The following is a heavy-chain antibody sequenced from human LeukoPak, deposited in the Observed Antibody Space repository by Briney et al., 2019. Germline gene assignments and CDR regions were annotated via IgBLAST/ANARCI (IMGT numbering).Heavy chain of an antibody. CDR2: ISGGGGAI. J-gene: IGHJ3*02. Sequence: GGSLRLSCVASEFTLSAYYMTWIRQAPGKGLEWVSSISGGGGAIYYSDSVKGRFTISRDNAKNSLYLQMNSLRVEDTAVYYCARDRRADYGVNDDAFDIWGHGTMVTVSS. CDR1: EFTLSAYY. CDR3: ARDRRADYGVNDDAFDI. V-gene: IGHV3-11*04. D-gene: IGHD4/OR15-4a*01.